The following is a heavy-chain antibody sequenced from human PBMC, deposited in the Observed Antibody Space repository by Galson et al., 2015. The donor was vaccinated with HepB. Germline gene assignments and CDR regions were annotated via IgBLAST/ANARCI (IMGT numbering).Heavy chain of an antibody. Sequence: SLRLSCAASGFTFSSYAMTWVRQAPGKGLEWVSVITDSGDNTYDADSVKGRFTISRDNSKNTLYLQMNSLRAEDTAVYYCADLVRGRNGVYFRHWGQGTLVTVSS. CDR2: ITDSGDNT. V-gene: IGHV3-23*01. CDR1: GFTFSSYA. CDR3: ADLVRGRNGVYFRH. D-gene: IGHD2-8*01. J-gene: IGHJ1*01.